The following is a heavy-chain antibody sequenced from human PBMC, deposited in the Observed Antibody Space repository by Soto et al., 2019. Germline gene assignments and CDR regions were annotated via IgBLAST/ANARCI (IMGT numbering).Heavy chain of an antibody. Sequence: EVQLVESGGGLVQPGRSLRLSCAASGFTFDDHAMHWVRQAPGKGLEWVSGISWNSGSIGYADSVKGRFTISRDNAKNSLYLQMNSLRAEDTALYYCAKDNSSSVFDYWGQGTLVTVSS. CDR2: ISWNSGSI. CDR3: AKDNSSSVFDY. J-gene: IGHJ4*02. V-gene: IGHV3-9*01. CDR1: GFTFDDHA. D-gene: IGHD6-13*01.